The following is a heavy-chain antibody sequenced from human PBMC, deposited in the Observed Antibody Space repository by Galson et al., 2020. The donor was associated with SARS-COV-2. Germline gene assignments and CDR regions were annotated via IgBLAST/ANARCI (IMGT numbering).Heavy chain of an antibody. D-gene: IGHD2-8*01. J-gene: IGHJ4*02. CDR1: GLTFSNYW. V-gene: IGHV3-7*03. Sequence: GESLKISCEGTGLTFSNYWMNWVRQAPGKGLEWVANINQDGTKKDYVDSVKGRFTISRDNAKNSLFLQMNSLRAEDTGMYYCVRGPTFTSGGCYWGQGILVTVSS. CDR3: VRGPTFTSGGCY. CDR2: INQDGTKK.